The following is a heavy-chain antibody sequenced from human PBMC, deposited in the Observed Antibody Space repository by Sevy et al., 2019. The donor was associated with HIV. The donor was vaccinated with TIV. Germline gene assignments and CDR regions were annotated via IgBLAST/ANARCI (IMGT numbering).Heavy chain of an antibody. CDR3: AKDLAGPGRRYFDY. CDR2: IRYDGSDK. Sequence: QLGGSLRLSCAASGFTFSNYGMHWVRQVPGKGLEWVTFIRYDGSDKYYAASVKGRFTISRDDSKNTLYLQMDSLGAEDTAIYYCAKDLAGPGRRYFDYWGQGTLVTVSS. V-gene: IGHV3-30*02. CDR1: GFTFSNYG. J-gene: IGHJ4*02. D-gene: IGHD6-13*01.